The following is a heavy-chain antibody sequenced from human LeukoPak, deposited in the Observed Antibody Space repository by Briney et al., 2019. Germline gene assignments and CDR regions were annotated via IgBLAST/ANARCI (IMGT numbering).Heavy chain of an antibody. Sequence: AGGSLTLSCAASGFTFNNYELNWVRQAPGKGLEWVSYISSSGDTIYYADSVRGRFTISRDNAKNSLYLQMDSLRAEDTAVYYCARDKLYSYYYGMDVWGQGTTVTVSS. D-gene: IGHD4-23*01. CDR3: ARDKLYSYYYGMDV. CDR1: GFTFNNYE. V-gene: IGHV3-48*03. J-gene: IGHJ6*02. CDR2: ISSSGDTI.